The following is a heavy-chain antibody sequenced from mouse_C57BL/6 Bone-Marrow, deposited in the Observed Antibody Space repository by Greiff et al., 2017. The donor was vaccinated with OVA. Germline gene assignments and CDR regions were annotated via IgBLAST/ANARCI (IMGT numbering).Heavy chain of an antibody. Sequence: VQLQQSGAGLVRPGASVTLSCKASGYTFTDYEMHWVKQTPVHGLEWIGAIDPETGGTAYNQKFKGKAILTADKSSSTAYMELRSLTSEDSAVYYCTRWGSSGYNFDYWGQGTTLTVSS. CDR1: GYTFTDYE. J-gene: IGHJ2*01. V-gene: IGHV1-15*01. CDR3: TRWGSSGYNFDY. CDR2: IDPETGGT. D-gene: IGHD3-2*02.